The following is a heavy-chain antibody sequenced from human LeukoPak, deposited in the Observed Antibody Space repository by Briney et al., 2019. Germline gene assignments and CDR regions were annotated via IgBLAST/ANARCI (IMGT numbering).Heavy chain of an antibody. D-gene: IGHD4-17*01. V-gene: IGHV5-51*01. CDR3: ATPYGDYVRGIDWFDP. CDR2: IYPGDSDT. J-gene: IGHJ5*02. CDR1: GYSFTSYW. Sequence: GESLKISCKGSGYSFTSYWIGWVRQMPGKGLEWMGIIYPGDSDTRYSPSFQGQVTISADKSISTAYLQWSSLKASDTAMYYCATPYGDYVRGIDWFDPWGQGTLVTVSS.